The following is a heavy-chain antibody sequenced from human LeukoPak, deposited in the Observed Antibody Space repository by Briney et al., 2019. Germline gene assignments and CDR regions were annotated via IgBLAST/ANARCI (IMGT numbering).Heavy chain of an antibody. V-gene: IGHV3-23*03. CDR3: ARVGFWSGYCFDY. CDR2: IYSGGSA. J-gene: IGHJ4*02. Sequence: PGGSLRLSCAASGLTFSSHAMNWVRQSPGKGLEWVSLIYSGGSAYYADSVKGRFTISGDNSKNTVYLQMSSLRAEDTAVYYCARVGFWSGYCFDYWGQGTLVTVSS. D-gene: IGHD3-3*01. CDR1: GLTFSSHA.